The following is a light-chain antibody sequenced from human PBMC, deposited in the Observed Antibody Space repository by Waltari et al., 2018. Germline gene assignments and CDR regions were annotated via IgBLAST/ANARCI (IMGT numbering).Light chain of an antibody. V-gene: IGKV3D-15*01. CDR3: QQYDHWPWT. Sequence: SCRASQSVRSAFACFQQKPGQPPRLLIYGTSTRATGIPARFSGSGSGTEFSLTISSLQPEDFATYYCQQYDHWPWTFGQGTRVEAK. J-gene: IGKJ1*01. CDR2: GTS. CDR1: QSVRSA.